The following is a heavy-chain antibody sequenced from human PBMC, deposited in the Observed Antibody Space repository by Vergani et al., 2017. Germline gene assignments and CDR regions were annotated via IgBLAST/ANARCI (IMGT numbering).Heavy chain of an antibody. CDR1: GFTLSNYD. CDR2: IQFDGSNQ. J-gene: IGHJ4*02. V-gene: IGHV3-30*02. D-gene: IGHD3-16*01. CDR3: AKRVRGWGIDY. Sequence: QVQLVESGGGVVQRGGSLRLPCATSGFTLSNYDMQWIRQGPGKGLEFVAFIQFDGSNQYYADSVKGRFTLSRDFSKNTLYQQMNSLRTDDTATYYCAKRVRGWGIDYWGQGTQVIVSS.